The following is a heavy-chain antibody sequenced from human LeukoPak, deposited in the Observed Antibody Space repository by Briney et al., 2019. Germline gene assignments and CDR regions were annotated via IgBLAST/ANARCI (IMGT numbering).Heavy chain of an antibody. Sequence: GEALRLSCTASGFTFSNYWMTWVRQAPGKGLEWVANINQDGSENSYVDSLKRRFIISRDNAKNSLSLQMNSLRAEDAAVYTCLRGAGWFDPWGQGTLVTVSS. J-gene: IGHJ5*02. CDR2: INQDGSEN. V-gene: IGHV3-7*04. CDR3: LRGAGWFDP. CDR1: GFTFSNYW.